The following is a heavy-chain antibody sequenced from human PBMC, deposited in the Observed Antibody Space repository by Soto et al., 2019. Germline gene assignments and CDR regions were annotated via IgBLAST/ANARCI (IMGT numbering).Heavy chain of an antibody. Sequence: GGSLRLSCAASGFTFSDHYMDWVRQAPGKGLEWVGRTRNKANSYTTEYAASVKGRFTISRDDSKNSMYLQINSLKTEDTAVYYCARTRMVYALSYYYYHMDVWGRGTTVTVSS. CDR1: GFTFSDHY. CDR2: TRNKANSYTT. D-gene: IGHD2-8*01. V-gene: IGHV3-72*01. CDR3: ARTRMVYALSYYYYHMDV. J-gene: IGHJ6*03.